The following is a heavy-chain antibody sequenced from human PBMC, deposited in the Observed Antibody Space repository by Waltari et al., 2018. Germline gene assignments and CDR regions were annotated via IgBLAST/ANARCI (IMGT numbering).Heavy chain of an antibody. CDR2: IKRDGMGV. J-gene: IGHJ4*02. V-gene: IGHV3-74*01. CDR1: GFTFSSYW. CDR3: ARANPADFDY. Sequence: EVQLVESGGGLVQPGGSLRLSCAASGFTFSSYWIHWVRQAPGKGLVEGSRIKRDGMGVNYSESVKGRFTISRDNAKNTVYLQMNSLRAEDTAVYYCARANPADFDYWGQGVLVTVSS.